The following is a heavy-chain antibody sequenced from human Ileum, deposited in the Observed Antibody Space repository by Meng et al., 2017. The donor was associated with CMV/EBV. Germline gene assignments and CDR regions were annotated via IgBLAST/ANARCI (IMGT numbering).Heavy chain of an antibody. D-gene: IGHD2-2*01. CDR3: ARKYCGSSNCYPFDY. J-gene: IGHJ4*02. Sequence: SETLSLTCVVYGGSFSGYYWSWIRQSPGQGLEWIGQINHSGSASYNPSPRKRITISEDTSKNQFSLRLTSVTAADTAIYYCARKYCGSSNCYPFDYWGQGELVTVSS. CDR1: GGSFSGYY. CDR2: INHSGSA. V-gene: IGHV4-34*01.